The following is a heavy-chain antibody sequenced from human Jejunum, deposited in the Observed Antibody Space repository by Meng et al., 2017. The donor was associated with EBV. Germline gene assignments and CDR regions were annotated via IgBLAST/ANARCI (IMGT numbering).Heavy chain of an antibody. CDR1: GDSTSSSHW. D-gene: IGHD4-11*01. Sequence: QESCPGLVKPSGTLSLTCSVSGDSTSSSHWWSWVRQPPGKGLEWIGEMHPGGSTNYNPSLKSRVTISVDNSKNQSSLKLTSVTAADTAVYYCAKSNDYSLNSWGQGTLVTVSS. CDR3: AKSNDYSLNS. J-gene: IGHJ4*02. V-gene: IGHV4-4*02. CDR2: MHPGGST.